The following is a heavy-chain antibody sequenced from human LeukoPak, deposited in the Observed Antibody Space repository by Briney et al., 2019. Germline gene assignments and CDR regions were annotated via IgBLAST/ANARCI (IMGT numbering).Heavy chain of an antibody. CDR2: ISGSGGSS. CDR3: ATIPYNWNYGDY. D-gene: IGHD1-20*01. J-gene: IGHJ4*02. CDR1: GFTFSSYA. Sequence: GGSLRLSCAASGFTFSSYAMSWVRQAPGKGLEWVSTISGSGGSSYYADSVKGRFTISRDNSKNTLYLQMNSLRAEDTAVYYSATIPYNWNYGDYWGQGTLVTVSS. V-gene: IGHV3-23*01.